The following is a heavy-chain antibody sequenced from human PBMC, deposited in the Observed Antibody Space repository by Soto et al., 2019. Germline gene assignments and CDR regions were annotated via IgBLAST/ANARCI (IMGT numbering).Heavy chain of an antibody. J-gene: IGHJ5*02. D-gene: IGHD3-9*01. Sequence: GEALRVPCNGHGQIFKNHSIGGVRQSPGKGLEWMGLIFTRDSETKPSPSLQGHGSFSVDNSINTVYLQCASLKTTDTGIYFCARRYFDSGPRHRPWDQGTL. CDR3: ARRYFDSGPRHRP. CDR1: GQIFKNHS. CDR2: IFTRDSET. V-gene: IGHV5-51*01.